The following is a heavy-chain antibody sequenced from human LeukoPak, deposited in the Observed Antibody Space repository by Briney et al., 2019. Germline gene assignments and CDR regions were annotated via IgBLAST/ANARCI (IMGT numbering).Heavy chain of an antibody. CDR3: ARHSDYGGNFFRY. J-gene: IGHJ4*02. D-gene: IGHD4-23*01. CDR2: INHSGST. CDR1: GGSFSGYY. V-gene: IGHV4-34*01. Sequence: SETLSLTCAVYGGSFSGYYWSWIRQPPGKGLEWIGEINHSGSTNYNPSLKSRVTISVDTSKNQFSLKLSSVTAADTAVYYCARHSDYGGNFFRYWGQGTLVTVSS.